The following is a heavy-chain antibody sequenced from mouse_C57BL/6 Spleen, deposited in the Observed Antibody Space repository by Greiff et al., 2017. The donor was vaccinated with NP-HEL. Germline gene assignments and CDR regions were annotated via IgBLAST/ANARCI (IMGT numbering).Heavy chain of an antibody. CDR1: GFNIKDYY. J-gene: IGHJ2*01. D-gene: IGHD4-1*01. V-gene: IGHV14-2*01. CDR2: IDPEDGET. Sequence: EVQLQQSGAELVKPGASVKLSCTASGFNIKDYYMHWVKQRTEQGLEWIGRIDPEDGETKYAPEFQGKATITADTSSNTAYLQRSRLTSEGTAVYYCARANGGRGWDYWGQGTTRTVAS. CDR3: ARANGGRGWDY.